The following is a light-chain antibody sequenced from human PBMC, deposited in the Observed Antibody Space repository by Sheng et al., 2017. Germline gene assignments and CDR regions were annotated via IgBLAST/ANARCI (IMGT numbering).Light chain of an antibody. CDR2: DAS. CDR3: QQYNNWPPIT. Sequence: EIVLTQSPGTLSLSPGERATLSCRASQSVYSYLAWYQQKPGQAPRLFIYDASTRATGIPDRFSGSGSGTDFTLTISGLEPEDSAVYYCQQYNNWPPITFGPGTKVDIK. V-gene: IGKV3-11*01. J-gene: IGKJ3*01. CDR1: QSVYSY.